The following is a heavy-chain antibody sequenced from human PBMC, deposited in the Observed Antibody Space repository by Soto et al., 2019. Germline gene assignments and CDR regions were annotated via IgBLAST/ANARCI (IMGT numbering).Heavy chain of an antibody. Sequence: QVQLVQSGAEVKKPGTSVTVSCKASGDTFIGYSISWVRQAPGQGLEWMGWVIPTQRTTKYAQRFQGRVTMSVDQFASTTYMELSRLRPEDTALYYCVRDRLIVAVCVWLMDGWGQGTTVTVSS. CDR1: GDTFIGYS. J-gene: IGHJ6*02. V-gene: IGHV1-69*01. CDR3: VRDRLIVAVCVWLMDG. CDR2: VIPTQRTT. D-gene: IGHD6-19*01.